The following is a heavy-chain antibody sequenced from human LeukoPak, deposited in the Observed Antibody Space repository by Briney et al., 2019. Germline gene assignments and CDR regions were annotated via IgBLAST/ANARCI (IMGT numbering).Heavy chain of an antibody. CDR3: ARDPRSGYPPYFDY. J-gene: IGHJ4*02. D-gene: IGHD3-22*01. CDR1: GFTFSSYG. Sequence: PGRSLRLSCAASGFTFSSYGMHWVRQAPGKGLEWVAVIWYDGSNKYCADSVKGRFTISRDNSKNTLYLQMNSLRAEDTAVYYCARDPRSGYPPYFDYWGQGTLVTVSS. CDR2: IWYDGSNK. V-gene: IGHV3-33*01.